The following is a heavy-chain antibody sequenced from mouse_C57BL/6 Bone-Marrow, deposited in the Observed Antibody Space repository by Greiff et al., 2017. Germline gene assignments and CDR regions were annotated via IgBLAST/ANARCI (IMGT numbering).Heavy chain of an antibody. D-gene: IGHD1-1*01. CDR2: IYPGSGST. CDR1: GYTFTSYW. V-gene: IGHV1-55*01. Sequence: VQLQQPGAELVKPGASVKMSCKASGYTFTSYWITWVKQRPGQGLEWIGDIYPGSGSTNYNEKFKSKATLTVDTSSSTAYMQLSSLTSEDSAVYYCARSNDYYYGSRGYWGQGTTLTVSS. J-gene: IGHJ2*01. CDR3: ARSNDYYYGSRGY.